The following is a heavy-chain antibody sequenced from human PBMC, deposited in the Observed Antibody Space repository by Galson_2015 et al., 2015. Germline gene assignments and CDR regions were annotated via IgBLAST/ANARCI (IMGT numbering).Heavy chain of an antibody. CDR3: VRDLKTGVEDQNS. CDR2: IGSSGRPI. J-gene: IGHJ5*02. D-gene: IGHD2-8*01. V-gene: IGHV3-48*03. CDR1: GLIFNYQS. Sequence: SLRLSCAASGLIFNYQSMNWVRQAPGKGLEWVSYIGSSGRPIYYADSVKGRFTISRDNGKKSLYLQLNSLRAEDPALYYCVRDLKTGVEDQNSWGQGTLVTVS.